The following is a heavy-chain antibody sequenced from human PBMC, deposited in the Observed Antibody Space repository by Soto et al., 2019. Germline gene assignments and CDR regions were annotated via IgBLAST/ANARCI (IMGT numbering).Heavy chain of an antibody. D-gene: IGHD3-9*01. Sequence: QVQLVQSGAEVKKPGSSVKVSCKACGGTFSSYAISWVRQAPGEGREWMGGIIPIFVTANYAQKYQGRVTITADESTSTAYMELRSLISEDTAVYYCARDPYYDILTGYYKGGSYYFDHWGQGTLVTVSS. CDR1: GGTFSSYA. V-gene: IGHV1-69*01. CDR2: IIPIFVTA. J-gene: IGHJ4*02. CDR3: ARDPYYDILTGYYKGGSYYFDH.